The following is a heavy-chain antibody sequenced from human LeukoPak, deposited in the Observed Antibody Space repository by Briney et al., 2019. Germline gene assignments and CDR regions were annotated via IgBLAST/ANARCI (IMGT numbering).Heavy chain of an antibody. Sequence: PSETLSLTCTVSGASIGNSYWTWIRRPPGKGLEWIGYAYYSGSTNYNPSLKSRVTILIDTSNNQFSLRLSSVTAADTAVYYCARGKAGPWGQGTLVTVSS. CDR1: GASIGNSY. CDR2: AYYSGST. V-gene: IGHV4-59*08. CDR3: ARGKAGP. J-gene: IGHJ5*02.